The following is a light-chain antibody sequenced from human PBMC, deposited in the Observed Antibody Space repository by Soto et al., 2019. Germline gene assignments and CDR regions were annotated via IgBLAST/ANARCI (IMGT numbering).Light chain of an antibody. CDR3: MQALQTPIT. Sequence: DVVLTQSPLSLPVTPGEPASISCSSSQSLLHSNGYNYLDWYLQKPGQSPQLLIYLGSNRDSGVPDRVSGSGSGTDFTLKISRVEAGDVGVYYCMQALQTPITFGQGTRLEIK. CDR1: QSLLHSNGYNY. CDR2: LGS. J-gene: IGKJ5*01. V-gene: IGKV2-28*01.